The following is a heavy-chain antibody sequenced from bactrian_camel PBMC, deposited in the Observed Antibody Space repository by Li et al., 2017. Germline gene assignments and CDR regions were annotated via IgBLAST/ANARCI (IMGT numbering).Heavy chain of an antibody. V-gene: IGHV3S10*01. Sequence: VQLVESGGGLVQPGESLRLSCAASGFIFRDHYMNWVRQAPGKGLEWLSGIYSDGTTYYGDSVKGRFTISRDNAKNTVYLQMNSLNPEDTAMYYCAADRASGGSYYAEYYWGQGTQV. J-gene: IGHJ4*01. CDR2: IYSDGTT. D-gene: IGHD2*01. CDR1: GFIFRDHY. CDR3: AADRASGGSYYAEYY.